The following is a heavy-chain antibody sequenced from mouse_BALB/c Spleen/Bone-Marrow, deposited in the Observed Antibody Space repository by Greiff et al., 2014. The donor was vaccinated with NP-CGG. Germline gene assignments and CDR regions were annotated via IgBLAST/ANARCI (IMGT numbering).Heavy chain of an antibody. Sequence: QVQLKQSGAELVRPGVSVKISCKGSGYTFTDYAMHWVKQSHAKSLEWIGVISTNYGDASYNQKFEGKATMTVDKSSSTAYMELARLTSEDSAIYYCARGRGNYGFAHWGQGTLVTVSA. V-gene: IGHV1S137*01. CDR1: GYTFTDYA. CDR2: ISTNYGDA. J-gene: IGHJ3*01. CDR3: ARGRGNYGFAH. D-gene: IGHD2-1*01.